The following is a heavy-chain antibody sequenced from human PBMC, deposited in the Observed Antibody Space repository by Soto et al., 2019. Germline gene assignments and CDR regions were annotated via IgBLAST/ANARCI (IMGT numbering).Heavy chain of an antibody. D-gene: IGHD5-18*01. V-gene: IGHV4-30-4*01. CDR2: IYYSGST. CDR3: ARSRYGYTFSDY. Sequence: SETLSLTCTVSGGSISSGDYYWSWIRQPPGKGLEWIGYIYYSGSTYYNPSLKSRLTISVDTSKNQFSLKLSSVTAADTAVYYCARSRYGYTFSDYCGPGPLITVSS. J-gene: IGHJ4*02. CDR1: GGSISSGDYY.